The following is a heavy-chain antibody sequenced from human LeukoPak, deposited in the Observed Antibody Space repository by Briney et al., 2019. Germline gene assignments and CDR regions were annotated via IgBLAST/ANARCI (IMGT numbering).Heavy chain of an antibody. V-gene: IGHV1-2*02. D-gene: IGHD6-13*01. J-gene: IGHJ5*02. CDR2: INPNSGGT. Sequence: ASVKVSCKASGYTFTGYYIHWVRQAPGQGLEWMGWINPNSGGTNYAQKFQGRVTMTRDTSISTAYMELSRLRSDDTAVYYCARDRQQPAGWFDPWGQGTLVTVSS. CDR3: ARDRQQPAGWFDP. CDR1: GYTFTGYY.